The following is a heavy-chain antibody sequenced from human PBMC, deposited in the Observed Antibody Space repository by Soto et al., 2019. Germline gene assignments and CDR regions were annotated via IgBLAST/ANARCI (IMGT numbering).Heavy chain of an antibody. CDR3: ARDYYDILTGYQNYYYYAMDV. J-gene: IGHJ6*02. Sequence: ASVKVSCKASGYTFTSYGISWVRQAPGQGLEWMGWISAYNGNTNYAQKLQGRVTMTTDTSTSTAYMELRSLRSDDTAVYYCARDYYDILTGYQNYYYYAMDVWGQGTTVTVSS. CDR2: ISAYNGNT. CDR1: GYTFTSYG. V-gene: IGHV1-18*01. D-gene: IGHD3-9*01.